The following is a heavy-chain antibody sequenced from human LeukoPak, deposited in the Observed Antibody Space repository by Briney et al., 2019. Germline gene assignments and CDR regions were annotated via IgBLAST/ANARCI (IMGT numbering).Heavy chain of an antibody. J-gene: IGHJ4*02. V-gene: IGHV3-30-3*01. CDR2: ISYDGSNK. CDR3: VKGMNYFDS. CDR1: GFTFSSYA. Sequence: GRSLRLSCAASGFTFSSYAMHWVRQAPGKGLEWVAVISYDGSNKYYADSVKGRFTISRDNSKNTLYLQMNSLRAEDTAVYYCVKGMNYFDSWGQGTLVTVSS.